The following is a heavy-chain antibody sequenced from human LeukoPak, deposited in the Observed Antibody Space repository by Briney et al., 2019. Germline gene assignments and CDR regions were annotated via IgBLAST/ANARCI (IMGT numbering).Heavy chain of an antibody. CDR2: IYPGDSDT. V-gene: IGHV5-51*01. J-gene: IGHJ3*02. CDR3: AIRVDMANRDAFDI. Sequence: GESLKISCKASGDSFTSYWIGWVRQMPGKGLEWMGIIYPGDSDTRYSPSFQGQVTISADKFISTAYLQWSSLKASDTAMYYCAIRVDMANRDAFDIWGQGTMVTVSS. CDR1: GDSFTSYW. D-gene: IGHD5-24*01.